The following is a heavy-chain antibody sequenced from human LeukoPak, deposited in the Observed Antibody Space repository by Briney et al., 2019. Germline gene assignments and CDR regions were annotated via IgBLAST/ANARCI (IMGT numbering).Heavy chain of an antibody. CDR2: IYTSGST. Sequence: PSETLSLTCTVSGGSISSYYWSWIRQPAGKGLEWIGRIYTSGSTNYNPSLKSRVTMSVDTSKNQFSLKLSSVTAADTAVYYCARDGGSGSYYTDNWFDPWSQGTLVTVSS. CDR1: GGSISSYY. V-gene: IGHV4-4*07. D-gene: IGHD3-10*01. CDR3: ARDGGSGSYYTDNWFDP. J-gene: IGHJ5*02.